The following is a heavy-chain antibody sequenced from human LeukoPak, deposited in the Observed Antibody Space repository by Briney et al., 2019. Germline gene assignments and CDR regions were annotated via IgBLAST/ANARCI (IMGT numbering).Heavy chain of an antibody. V-gene: IGHV3-23*01. Sequence: PGGSLRLSCAASGFTFSSYAMSWVRQAPGMGLEWVSTISRSGGSTYYADSVKGRFTISRDNSKNTLYLQMNSLRAEDTAVYYCAKAPNGDSETFDYWGQGTLVTVSS. CDR1: GFTFSSYA. J-gene: IGHJ4*02. D-gene: IGHD4-17*01. CDR2: ISRSGGST. CDR3: AKAPNGDSETFDY.